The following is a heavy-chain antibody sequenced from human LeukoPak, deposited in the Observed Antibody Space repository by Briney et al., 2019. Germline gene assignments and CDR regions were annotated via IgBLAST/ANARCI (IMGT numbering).Heavy chain of an antibody. D-gene: IGHD4-17*01. J-gene: IGHJ4*02. CDR3: ARDCVDDYGDLGGC. CDR1: GFTFSSYW. V-gene: IGHV3-7*03. CDR2: INHNGNVN. Sequence: GGSLRLSCAASGFTFSSYWMNWARQAPGKGLEWVASINHNGNVNYYVDSVKGRFTISRDNAKNSLYLQMSNLRAEDTAVYYCARDCVDDYGDLGGCWGQGTLVTVSS.